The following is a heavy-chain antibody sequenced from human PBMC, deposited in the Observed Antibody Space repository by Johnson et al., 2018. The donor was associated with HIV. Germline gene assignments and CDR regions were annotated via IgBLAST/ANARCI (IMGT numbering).Heavy chain of an antibody. CDR1: GFIVSSNY. V-gene: IGHV3-9*01. D-gene: IGHD6-13*01. J-gene: IGHJ3*02. CDR2: ISWNSGSI. Sequence: VQLVESGGGLVQPGGSLRLSCAASGFIVSSNYMHWVRQAPGKGLEWVSGISWNSGSIGYADSVKGRFTISRDNAKHSLYLQRNSLRAEDTALYYCAKDRKGSSSWLRSGVAFDIWGQGTMVTVSS. CDR3: AKDRKGSSSWLRSGVAFDI.